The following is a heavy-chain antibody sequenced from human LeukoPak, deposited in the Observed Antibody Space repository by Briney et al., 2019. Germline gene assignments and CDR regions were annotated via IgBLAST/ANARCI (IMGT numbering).Heavy chain of an antibody. J-gene: IGHJ6*03. Sequence: SETLSLTCTVSGGSISSYYWSWIRQPPGKGLEWIGNIYYSGSTNYNPSLKSRVTISVDTSKNQFSLKLSSVTAADTAVYYCARSYSGYDFYYYYYMDVWGKGTTVTVSS. CDR3: ARSYSGYDFYYYYYMDV. CDR1: GGSISSYY. V-gene: IGHV4-59*01. D-gene: IGHD5-12*01. CDR2: IYYSGST.